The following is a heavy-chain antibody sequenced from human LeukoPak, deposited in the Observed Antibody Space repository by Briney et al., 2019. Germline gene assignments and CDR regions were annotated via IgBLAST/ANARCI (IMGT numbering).Heavy chain of an antibody. CDR1: GYTFTGYY. CDR3: ARSRTGSGFLFDY. J-gene: IGHJ4*02. CDR2: INPNSGGT. D-gene: IGHD3-10*01. Sequence: ASVKVSCKASGYTFTGYYMHWVRQAPGQGLEWMGWINPNSGGTNYAQKFQGRVTMTRDTTISTAYMELSRLRSDDTAVYYCARSRTGSGFLFDYWGQGTLVTVSS. V-gene: IGHV1-2*02.